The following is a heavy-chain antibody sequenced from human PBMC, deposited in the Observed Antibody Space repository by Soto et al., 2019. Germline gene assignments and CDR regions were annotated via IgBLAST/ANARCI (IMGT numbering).Heavy chain of an antibody. Sequence: GSVKVSCKTSGYTFTGYIIHWVRQAPGQGLEWMGFISPKDGGTKSTQKFQGWVTMTRDTSIGTAYLELSRLTPDDTAVYFCVREDENGGKFDYWGDGTLVX. CDR3: VREDENGGKFDY. V-gene: IGHV1-2*04. D-gene: IGHD3-16*01. CDR2: ISPKDGGT. CDR1: GYTFTGYI. J-gene: IGHJ4*01.